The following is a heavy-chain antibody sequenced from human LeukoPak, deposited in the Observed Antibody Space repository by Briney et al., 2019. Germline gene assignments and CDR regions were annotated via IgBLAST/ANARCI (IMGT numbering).Heavy chain of an antibody. V-gene: IGHV1-24*01. CDR2: FDPEDGET. CDR3: ATLAAADMYYFDY. Sequence: ASVKVSCKVSGYTLTELSMHWVRQAPGKGLEWMGGFDPEDGETIYAQKSQGRVTMTEDTSTDTAYMELSSLRSEDTAVYYCATLAAADMYYFDYWGQGTLVTVSS. J-gene: IGHJ4*02. D-gene: IGHD6-13*01. CDR1: GYTLTELS.